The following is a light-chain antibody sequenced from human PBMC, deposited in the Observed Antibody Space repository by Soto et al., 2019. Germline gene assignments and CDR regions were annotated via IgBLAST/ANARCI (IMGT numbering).Light chain of an antibody. J-gene: IGLJ3*02. CDR1: SSDVGGYNF. Sequence: QYALTQPPSASGSPGQSVTISCTGTSSDVGGYNFVPWYQQHPGKAPKLVIYGVNKRPSGVPERFSGSKSGNTASLTVSGLQAEDEADYYCSSYVGSNNLVFGGGTKVTVL. V-gene: IGLV2-8*01. CDR3: SSYVGSNNLV. CDR2: GVN.